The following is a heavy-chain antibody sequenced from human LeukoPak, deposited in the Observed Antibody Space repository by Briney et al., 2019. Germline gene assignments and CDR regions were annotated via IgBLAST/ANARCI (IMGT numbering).Heavy chain of an antibody. CDR2: ISSGSRYI. Sequence: PGGSLRLSCAASGFTFSSFSMNWVRHAPGKGLEWVSSISSGSRYIYYADSVKGRFTISRDNAKNSLYLQMNSLRAEDTAVYYCATDVRDEYSSGWYPIGYWGQGTLVTVSP. D-gene: IGHD6-19*01. CDR1: GFTFSSFS. V-gene: IGHV3-21*01. J-gene: IGHJ4*02. CDR3: ATDVRDEYSSGWYPIGY.